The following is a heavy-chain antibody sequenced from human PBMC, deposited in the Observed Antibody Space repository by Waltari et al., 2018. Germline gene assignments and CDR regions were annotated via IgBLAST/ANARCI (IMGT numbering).Heavy chain of an antibody. J-gene: IGHJ4*02. V-gene: IGHV3-48*03. D-gene: IGHD1-7*01. CDR3: VKDDASWNYGH. CDR1: GCTFSTYE. CDR2: IGDTGRNI. Sequence: EVQLVESGGGLVQHGGSLRLSCAASGCTFSTYEMNWVRQAQGKGLEWVAYIGDTGRNIHYAESVKGRFTISRDNAKNSLFLQMDSLRAEDTAVYHCVKDDASWNYGHWGQGTLVTVSS.